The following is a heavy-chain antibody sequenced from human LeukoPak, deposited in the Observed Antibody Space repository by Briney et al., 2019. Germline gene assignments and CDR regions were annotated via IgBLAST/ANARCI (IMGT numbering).Heavy chain of an antibody. D-gene: IGHD5-18*01. CDR2: IDPSDSYT. Sequence: PGESLRISCKGSEYSFTSYWISWVRQMPGKGLGWMGRIDPSDSYTNYSPSFQGHVTISADKSISTAYLQWSSLKASDTAMYYCARLFVDTAMGTADFGHWGQGTLVTVSS. V-gene: IGHV5-10-1*01. J-gene: IGHJ4*02. CDR1: EYSFTSYW. CDR3: ARLFVDTAMGTADFGH.